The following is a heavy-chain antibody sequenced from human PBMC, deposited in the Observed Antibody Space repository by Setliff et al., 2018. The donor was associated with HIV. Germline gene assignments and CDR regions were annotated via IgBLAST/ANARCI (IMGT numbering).Heavy chain of an antibody. V-gene: IGHV4-59*12. CDR3: ARLTTTYYYDSSAYYHPV. CDR2: IDDSGNT. Sequence: PSETLSLTCSVSHGSIFGDYWSWVRQSPGKGLEWIAWIDDSGNTNYNPSLKSRVTISVDTSKNQFSLKLSSVTAADTAVFYCARLTTTYYYDSSAYYHPVWGQGTLVTVSS. J-gene: IGHJ4*02. CDR1: HGSIFGDY. D-gene: IGHD3-22*01.